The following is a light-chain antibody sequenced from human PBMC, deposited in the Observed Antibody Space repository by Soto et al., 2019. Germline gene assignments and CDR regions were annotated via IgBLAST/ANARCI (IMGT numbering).Light chain of an antibody. Sequence: EIVMTQSPATLSVSPGERATLSCRASQSVGSDVAWCQQKPGQAPRLLIYGASTRATGIPARFSGSGSGTEFTLTISSLQSVDFAVYYCEQYNTWPPWTFGQGTKVEIK. J-gene: IGKJ1*01. CDR3: EQYNTWPPWT. CDR2: GAS. V-gene: IGKV3-15*01. CDR1: QSVGSD.